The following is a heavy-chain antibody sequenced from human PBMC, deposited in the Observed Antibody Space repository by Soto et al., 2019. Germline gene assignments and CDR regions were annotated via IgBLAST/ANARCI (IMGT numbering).Heavy chain of an antibody. J-gene: IGHJ4*02. CDR1: GNTFSYRY. D-gene: IGHD1-26*01. CDR2: ITPFSGDV. Sequence: QMQLVQSGAEVKKTGSSVTVSCKALGNTFSYRYLHWVRQAHGQALEWMGWITPFSGDVHYAQKCQERVTLTRDRSVHTGYMRMTSLRAEDTAIYFCASGGAGSGPFTWELPDHWGQGTLVTVSS. V-gene: IGHV1-45*02. CDR3: ASGGAGSGPFTWELPDH.